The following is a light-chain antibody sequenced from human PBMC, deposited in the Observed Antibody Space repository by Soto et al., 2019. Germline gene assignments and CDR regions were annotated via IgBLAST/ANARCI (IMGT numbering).Light chain of an antibody. CDR3: QVWDSSSDHPV. J-gene: IGLJ3*02. CDR2: YDT. CDR1: NIGSKS. Sequence: SYELIQPPSVSVAPGKTARITCGGNNIGSKSVHWYQQKPGQAPVLVIYYDTDRPSVIPERFSGSNSGNTATLTISRVEAGDEADYYCQVWDSSSDHPVFGGGTKLTVL. V-gene: IGLV3-21*04.